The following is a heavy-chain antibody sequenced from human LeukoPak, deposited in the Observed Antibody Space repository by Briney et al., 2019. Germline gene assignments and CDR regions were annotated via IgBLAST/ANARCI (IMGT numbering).Heavy chain of an antibody. CDR1: GGSISSGGYS. CDR2: IYYSGST. D-gene: IGHD3-16*02. CDR3: ARSPSYDYVWGSYRYKYYFDY. Sequence: SETLSLTCTVSGGSISSGGYSWSWIRQHPGKGLEWIGYIYYSGSTYYNPSLKSRVTISVDTSKNQFSLKRSSVTAADTAVYYCARSPSYDYVWGSYRYKYYFDYWGQGTLVTVSS. J-gene: IGHJ4*02. V-gene: IGHV4-31*03.